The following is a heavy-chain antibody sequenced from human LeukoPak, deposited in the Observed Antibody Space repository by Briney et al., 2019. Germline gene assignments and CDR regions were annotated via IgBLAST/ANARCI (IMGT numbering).Heavy chain of an antibody. CDR2: IIPIFGTA. D-gene: IGHD2-21*02. CDR1: GGTFSSYA. Sequence: ASVKVSCKASGGTFSSYAISWVRQAPGQGLEWMGGIIPIFGTANYAQKFQGRVTITTDESTSTAYMELSSLRSEDTAVYYCARGWCGGDCYLAFDIWGQGPMVTVSS. J-gene: IGHJ3*02. CDR3: ARGWCGGDCYLAFDI. V-gene: IGHV1-69*05.